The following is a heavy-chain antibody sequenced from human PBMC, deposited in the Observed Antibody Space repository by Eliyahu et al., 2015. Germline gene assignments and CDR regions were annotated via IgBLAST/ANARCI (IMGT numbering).Heavy chain of an antibody. CDR3: ARAYFDYTGWFDP. J-gene: IGHJ5*02. D-gene: IGHD4-11*01. Sequence: QVQLQESGPGLVKPSQTLSLTCXXSXGSIXSGDYYWSWIRQPPGKGLEWIGYLYYSGSTYYNPSLKSRVTISVDTSKNQFSLKLSSVTAADTAVYYCARAYFDYTGWFDPWGQGTLVTVSS. CDR1: XGSIXSGDYY. V-gene: IGHV4-30-4*01. CDR2: LYYSGST.